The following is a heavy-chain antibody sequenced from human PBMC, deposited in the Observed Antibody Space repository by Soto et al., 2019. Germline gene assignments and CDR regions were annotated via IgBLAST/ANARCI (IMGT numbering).Heavy chain of an antibody. J-gene: IGHJ6*02. Sequence: AASVKVSCKASGGTFSSYAISWVRQAPGQGLEWMGGIIPIFGTANYAQKFQGRVTITADESTSTAYMELSSLRSEDTAVYYCARVNQDYGSGSYFGFHPNYYYYYGMDVWGQGTTVTVSS. D-gene: IGHD3-10*01. CDR3: ARVNQDYGSGSYFGFHPNYYYYYGMDV. V-gene: IGHV1-69*13. CDR1: GGTFSSYA. CDR2: IIPIFGTA.